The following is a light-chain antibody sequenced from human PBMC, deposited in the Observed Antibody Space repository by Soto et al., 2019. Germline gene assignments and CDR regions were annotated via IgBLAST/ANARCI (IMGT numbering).Light chain of an antibody. V-gene: IGKV4-1*01. J-gene: IGKJ4*01. CDR2: WAS. CDR1: QSVLYSSNNKNY. CDR3: QQYYSTPLT. Sequence: DIVMTQSPDSLAVSLGEXATINCKSSQSVLYSSNNKNYLAWYQQKPGQPPKLLMFWASIRETGVPVRFSGSGSGTDFTLTISSLQAEDVAVYYCQQYYSTPLTFCGGTKADIK.